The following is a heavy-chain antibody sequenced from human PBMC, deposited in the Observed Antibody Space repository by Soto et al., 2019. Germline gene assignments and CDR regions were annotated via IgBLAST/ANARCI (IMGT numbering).Heavy chain of an antibody. CDR1: GFSFTGYY. CDR3: ARAVYCTTDNCWDDFYYYNMDV. CDR2: INAHSGGT. Sequence: QVQLVQSGAAVKKPGASVKVSCKASGFSFTGYYIHWLRQAPGQGLEWMGWINAHSGGTEYAQKFQGRVTLTRDTAIATAYLTLTSLTSDDTALYYCARAVYCTTDNCWDDFYYYNMDVWGQGTTVTVSS. J-gene: IGHJ6*02. V-gene: IGHV1-2*02. D-gene: IGHD2-8*01.